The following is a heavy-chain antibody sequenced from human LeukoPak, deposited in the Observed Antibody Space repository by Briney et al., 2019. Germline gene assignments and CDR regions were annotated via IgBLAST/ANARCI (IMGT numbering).Heavy chain of an antibody. J-gene: IGHJ6*03. CDR2: MNPNSGNT. V-gene: IGHV1-8*01. CDR3: ARGSAARLITYYYYYYMDV. Sequence: ASVTVSCKASGYTFTSYDINWVRQATGQGLEWMGWMNPNSGNTGYAQKFQGRVTMTRNTSISTAYMELSSLRSEDTAVYYCARGSAARLITYYYYYYMDVWGKGTTVTVSS. D-gene: IGHD6-6*01. CDR1: GYTFTSYD.